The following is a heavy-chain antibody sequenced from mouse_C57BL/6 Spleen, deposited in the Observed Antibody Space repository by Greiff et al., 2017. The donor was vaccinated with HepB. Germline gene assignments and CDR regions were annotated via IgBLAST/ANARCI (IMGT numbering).Heavy chain of an antibody. D-gene: IGHD2-4*01. Sequence: VQLQQPGAELVMPGASVKLSCKASGYTFTSYWTHWVKQRPGQGLEWIGEIDPSDSYTNYNQKFKGKSTLTVDKSSSTAYMQLSSLTSEDSAVYYCARSGDYEYFDYWGQGTTLTVSS. CDR1: GYTFTSYW. J-gene: IGHJ2*01. CDR3: ARSGDYEYFDY. CDR2: IDPSDSYT. V-gene: IGHV1-69*01.